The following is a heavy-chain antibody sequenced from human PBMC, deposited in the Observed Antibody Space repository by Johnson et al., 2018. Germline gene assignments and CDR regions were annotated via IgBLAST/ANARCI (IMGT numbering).Heavy chain of an antibody. V-gene: IGHV4-61*02. CDR1: GGSITRGSYF. CDR3: ARDRYSRDYDDNSGKYYYFYYMDG. CDR2: VYISGST. D-gene: IGHD4-23*01. J-gene: IGHJ6*03. Sequence: QVQLQESGPGLMKPSQTLSLTCTVSGGSITRGSYFWSWIRQSAGKGLEWIGRVYISGSTNYNPSLKSRVIISVDPSNNQFSLTLNSLTPADTAVYYCARDRYSRDYDDNSGKYYYFYYMDGWGKGTTVTGSS.